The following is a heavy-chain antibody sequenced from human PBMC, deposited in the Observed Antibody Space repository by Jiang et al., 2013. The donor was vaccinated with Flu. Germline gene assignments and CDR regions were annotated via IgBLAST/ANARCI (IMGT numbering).Heavy chain of an antibody. CDR1: GGSISSAGYY. J-gene: IGHJ4*02. Sequence: GSGLVKPSQTLSLTCGVSGGSISSAGYYWNWIRQHPGKGLEWIGNIYYSGSTDYNPSLKTRVTILLDTSKNHVSLKLSSVTAADTAVYYCARGRGYTMVLGTTWGQGTLVTVSS. D-gene: IGHD5-18*01. CDR3: ARGRGYTMVLGTT. CDR2: IYYSGST. V-gene: IGHV4-31*11.